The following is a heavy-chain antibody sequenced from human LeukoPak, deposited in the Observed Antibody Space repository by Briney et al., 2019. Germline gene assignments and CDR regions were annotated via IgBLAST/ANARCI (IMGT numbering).Heavy chain of an antibody. CDR3: ARDGLAAATLHWCFDL. CDR2: IRHDGSNK. J-gene: IGHJ2*01. V-gene: IGHV3-30*02. CDR1: GFTFSSYA. Sequence: PGGSLRLSCAASGFTFSSYAMHWVRQAPGKGLEWVAVIRHDGSNKYYADSVKGRFTISRDNSKNTLYLQMNSLRAEDTAVYYCARDGLAAATLHWCFDLWGRGTLVTVSS. D-gene: IGHD2-15*01.